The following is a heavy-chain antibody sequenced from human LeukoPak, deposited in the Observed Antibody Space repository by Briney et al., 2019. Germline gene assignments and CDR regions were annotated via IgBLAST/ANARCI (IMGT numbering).Heavy chain of an antibody. J-gene: IGHJ2*01. Sequence: SETLSLTCAVYGGSFSGYYWSWIRQPPEKGLEWIGEVNHSGSTNYNPSLKSRVTISVDTSKNQFSLKLSSVTAADTAVYYCARKLAEGWLQEPPAPDWYFDLWGRGTLVTVSS. CDR2: VNHSGST. CDR1: GGSFSGYY. D-gene: IGHD5-24*01. V-gene: IGHV4-34*01. CDR3: ARKLAEGWLQEPPAPDWYFDL.